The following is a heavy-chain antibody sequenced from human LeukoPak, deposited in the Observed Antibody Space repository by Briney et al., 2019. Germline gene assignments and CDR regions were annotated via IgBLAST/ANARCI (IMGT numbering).Heavy chain of an antibody. Sequence: GGSLRLSCAASGFTLSYFDMNWVRQAPGKGLEWVSSISTSSRHIYYKDSVRGRFTISRDDAKNSLHLEMNSLRAEDTAVYYCARADCSSSTCYLRRSWFDPWGQGTLVTVSS. CDR1: GFTLSYFD. J-gene: IGHJ5*02. D-gene: IGHD2-2*01. CDR2: ISTSSRHI. V-gene: IGHV3-21*01. CDR3: ARADCSSSTCYLRRSWFDP.